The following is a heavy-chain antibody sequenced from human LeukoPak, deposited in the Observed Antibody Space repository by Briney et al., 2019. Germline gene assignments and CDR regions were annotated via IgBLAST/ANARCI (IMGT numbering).Heavy chain of an antibody. V-gene: IGHV1-69*04. CDR1: GGTFSSYA. CDR3: ARQHDYRNDYFDY. Sequence: SVKVSCKASGGTFSSYAISWVRQAPGQGLEWMGRIIPILGIANYAQKFQGRVTITADKSTSTAYMELSSLRSEDTAVYYCARQHDYRNDYFDYWGQGTLVTVSS. CDR2: IIPILGIA. J-gene: IGHJ4*02. D-gene: IGHD4-11*01.